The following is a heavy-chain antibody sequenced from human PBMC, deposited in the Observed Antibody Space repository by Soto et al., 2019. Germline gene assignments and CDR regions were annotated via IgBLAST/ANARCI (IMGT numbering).Heavy chain of an antibody. CDR3: AKVSGGSRWGPFDY. V-gene: IGHV3-23*01. J-gene: IGHJ4*02. D-gene: IGHD2-15*01. Sequence: PGGSLRLSXAASGFTFSSYAMSWVRQAPGKGLEWVSAISGSGGSTYYADSVKGRFTISRDNSKNTLYLQMNSLRAEDTAVYYCAKVSGGSRWGPFDYWGQGTLVTVSS. CDR2: ISGSGGST. CDR1: GFTFSSYA.